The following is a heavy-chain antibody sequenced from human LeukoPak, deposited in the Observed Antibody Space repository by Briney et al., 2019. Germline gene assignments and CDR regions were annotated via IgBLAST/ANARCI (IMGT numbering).Heavy chain of an antibody. CDR1: GGSMGDYY. V-gene: IGHV4-59*01. J-gene: IGHJ4*02. CDR3: ARDDGAY. Sequence: SETLSLSCTVSGGSMGDYYWSWLRQPQGKELEWVGYIRYSGTTRYNPSLKSRVTMSVDTSKNQFSLKLTSVTAADTAVYYCARDDGAYWGQGTLVVVSS. CDR2: IRYSGTT. D-gene: IGHD3-16*01.